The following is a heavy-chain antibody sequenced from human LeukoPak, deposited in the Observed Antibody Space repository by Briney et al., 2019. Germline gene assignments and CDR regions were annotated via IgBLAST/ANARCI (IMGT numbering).Heavy chain of an antibody. CDR3: VRAELTGAGPNWFDP. J-gene: IGHJ5*02. V-gene: IGHV6-1*01. CDR2: TYYRSKWYN. CDR1: GDSVSSITAA. Sequence: SQTLSLTCAISGDSVSSITAAWNWIRQSPSRGPEWLGRTYYRSKWYNDYAVSVQSRITINPDSSKNQFSLHLDSVTPEDTAVYYCVRAELTGAGPNWFDPWGQGTLVTVSS. D-gene: IGHD1-7*01.